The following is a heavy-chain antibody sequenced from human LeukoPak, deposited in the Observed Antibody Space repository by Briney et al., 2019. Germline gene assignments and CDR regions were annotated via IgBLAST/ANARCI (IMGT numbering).Heavy chain of an antibody. CDR2: TYYRSKWYN. CDR3: ARDLGNTGWYTFDY. V-gene: IGHV6-1*01. CDR1: GDSVSSINGA. J-gene: IGHJ4*02. Sequence: RSQTLSLTCAISGDSVSSINGAWNWIRQSPSRGLEWLGRTYYRSKWYNEYAVSMEGRITINPDTSKNQFSLQLNSVTPEDTAVYYCARDLGNTGWYTFDYWGQGTLVTFSS. D-gene: IGHD6-19*01.